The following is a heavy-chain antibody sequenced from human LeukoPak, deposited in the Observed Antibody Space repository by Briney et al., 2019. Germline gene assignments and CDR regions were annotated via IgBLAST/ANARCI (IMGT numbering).Heavy chain of an antibody. D-gene: IGHD4-17*01. Sequence: ASVKVSCKASGGTFSSYAIIWVRQAPGQGLEWMGRIIPIFGTANYAQKFQGRVTITTDESTSTAYMELSSLRSEDTAVYYCARDPMNYGDYVNWFDPWGQGTLVTVSS. J-gene: IGHJ5*02. CDR1: GGTFSSYA. V-gene: IGHV1-69*05. CDR2: IIPIFGTA. CDR3: ARDPMNYGDYVNWFDP.